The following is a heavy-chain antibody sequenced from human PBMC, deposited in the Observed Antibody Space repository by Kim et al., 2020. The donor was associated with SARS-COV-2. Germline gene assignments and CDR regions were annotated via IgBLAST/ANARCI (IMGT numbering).Heavy chain of an antibody. Sequence: GSTNYNPSLKSRVTISVDTSKNQFSRKLSSVTAADTAVYYCAAYDGDYFDYWGQGSLVTVSS. CDR2: GST. V-gene: IGHV4-59*01. CDR3: AAYDGDYFDY. D-gene: IGHD5-12*01. J-gene: IGHJ4*02.